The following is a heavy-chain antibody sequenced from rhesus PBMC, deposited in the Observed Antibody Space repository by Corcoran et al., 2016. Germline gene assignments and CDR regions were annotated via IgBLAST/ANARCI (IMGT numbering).Heavy chain of an antibody. CDR3: ARVGSSWSEWDTVGTEWYFDL. D-gene: IGHD5-42*01. CDR2: IYGSGGSN. J-gene: IGHJ2*01. Sequence: QVQLQESGPGLVKPSETLSLTCAGSGYSISSGYYLGWIRQPPGKGREWIGSIYGSGGSNYLNPSLKSRVTLSVDTSKNQFSLKLSSVTAADTAVYYCARVGSSWSEWDTVGTEWYFDLWGPGTPITISS. V-gene: IGHV4S14*01. CDR1: GYSISSGYY.